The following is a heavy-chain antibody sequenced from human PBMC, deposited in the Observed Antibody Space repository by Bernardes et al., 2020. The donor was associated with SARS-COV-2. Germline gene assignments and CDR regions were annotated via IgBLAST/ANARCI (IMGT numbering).Heavy chain of an antibody. J-gene: IGHJ3*02. CDR2: ISGIRSTL. D-gene: IGHD2-8*01. CDR3: ARGERCSDGICYKGNNIFEI. Sequence: GCSLRLSCAASGFTFSSYSMNWVRQAPGKGLEWVSYISGIRSTLYYADSVKGRFTISRDNAKNSLYLQMNSLRDEDSAVYYCARGERCSDGICYKGNNIFEIWGQGTKVTVSS. V-gene: IGHV3-48*02. CDR1: GFTFSSYS.